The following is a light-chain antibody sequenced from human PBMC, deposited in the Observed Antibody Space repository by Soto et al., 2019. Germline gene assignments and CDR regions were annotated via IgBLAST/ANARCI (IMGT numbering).Light chain of an antibody. V-gene: IGLV4-69*01. CDR1: SGHSSYA. Sequence: LVLTQSPSASASLGASVKLTCTLSSGHSSYAIAWHQQQPEKGPRYLMKLNSDGSHSKGDGIPDRFSGSSSGAERYLTISSLQSEDEADYYCQTWGTGIHYVFGTGTKVTVL. J-gene: IGLJ1*01. CDR2: LNSDGSH. CDR3: QTWGTGIHYV.